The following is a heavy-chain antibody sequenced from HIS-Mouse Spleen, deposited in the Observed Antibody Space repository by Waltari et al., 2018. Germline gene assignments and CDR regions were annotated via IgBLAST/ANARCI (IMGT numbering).Heavy chain of an antibody. CDR2: IDWDDDK. CDR1: GFSLSTSGMC. J-gene: IGHJ4*02. Sequence: QVTLRESGPALVKPTQTLTLTCTFSGFSLSTSGMCVSWIRQPPGKALEWLARIDWDDDKYYSTSLKTRLTISKEPSKNQVVLTTTNMDPVDTATYYCARIAEGYSSGWYAFDYWGQGTLVTVSS. CDR3: ARIAEGYSSGWYAFDY. V-gene: IGHV2-70*15. D-gene: IGHD6-19*01.